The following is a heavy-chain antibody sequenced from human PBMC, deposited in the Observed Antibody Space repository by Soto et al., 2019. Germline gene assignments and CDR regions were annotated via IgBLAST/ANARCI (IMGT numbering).Heavy chain of an antibody. V-gene: IGHV3-21*01. CDR1: GFTFSSLA. J-gene: IGHJ4*02. Sequence: GGSLRLSCAASGFTFSSLAMSWVRQAPGKGLEWVSSISSSSSYIYYADSVKGRFTISRDNAKNSLYLQMNSLRAEDTAVYYCARADPFNYYDSSGTTDYWGQGTLVTVSS. CDR2: ISSSSSYI. D-gene: IGHD3-22*01. CDR3: ARADPFNYYDSSGTTDY.